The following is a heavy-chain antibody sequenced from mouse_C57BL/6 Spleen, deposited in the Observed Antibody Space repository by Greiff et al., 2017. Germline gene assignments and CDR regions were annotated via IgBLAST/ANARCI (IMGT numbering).Heavy chain of an antibody. D-gene: IGHD1-1*01. CDR1: GYTFTSYW. CDR3: ERWGGLGSSYDYAMDY. Sequence: VQLQQPGTELVKPGASVKLSCKASGYTFTSYWMHWVKQRPGQGLEWIGNINPSNGGTNYNEKFKSKATLTVDKSSSTAYMQLSSLTSEDSAVYYCERWGGLGSSYDYAMDYWGQGTSVTVSS. J-gene: IGHJ4*01. V-gene: IGHV1-53*01. CDR2: INPSNGGT.